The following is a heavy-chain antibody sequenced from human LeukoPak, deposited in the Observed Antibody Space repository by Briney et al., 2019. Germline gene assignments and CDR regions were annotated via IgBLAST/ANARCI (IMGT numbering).Heavy chain of an antibody. J-gene: IGHJ4*02. D-gene: IGHD5-24*01. CDR3: ARDRDGYNYLDY. Sequence: PGGSLRLSCAASGFTVSSNYVSWVRQAPGKGLEWVSVIYSGGSTYYADSVKGRFTISRDNSKNTLYLQMNSLRAEDTAVYYCARDRDGYNYLDYWGQGTLVTVSS. CDR1: GFTVSSNY. V-gene: IGHV3-66*01. CDR2: IYSGGST.